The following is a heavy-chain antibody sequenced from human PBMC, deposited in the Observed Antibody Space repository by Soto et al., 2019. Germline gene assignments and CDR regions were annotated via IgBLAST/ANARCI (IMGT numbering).Heavy chain of an antibody. D-gene: IGHD2-2*01. CDR2: IYYSGST. CDR1: GGSVSSGSYY. CDR3: ASPVECSTTSCIR. J-gene: IGHJ4*02. V-gene: IGHV4-61*01. Sequence: PSETLSLTCTVSGGSVSSGSYYWSWIRQPPGKGLEWIGYIYYSGSTNYNPSLKGRFTISRDNAKNSLHLQMNSLRAEDTAVYYCASPVECSTTSCIRWGQGTLVTVSS.